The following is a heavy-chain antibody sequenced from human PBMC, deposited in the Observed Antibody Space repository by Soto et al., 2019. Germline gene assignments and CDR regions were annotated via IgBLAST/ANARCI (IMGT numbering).Heavy chain of an antibody. Sequence: GGSXRLSCAASGCTFSSYSMNWVRQAPGKGLEWVSSISSSSSYIYYADSVKGRFTISRDNAKNSLYLQMNSLRAEDTAVYYCARKGRIWPSHYDIFDYWGQGTLVTV. J-gene: IGHJ4*02. CDR1: GCTFSSYS. D-gene: IGHD3-9*01. CDR2: ISSSSSYI. V-gene: IGHV3-21*01. CDR3: ARKGRIWPSHYDIFDY.